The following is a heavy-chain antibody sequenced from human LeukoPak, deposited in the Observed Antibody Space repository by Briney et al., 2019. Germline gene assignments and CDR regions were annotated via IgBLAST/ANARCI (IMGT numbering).Heavy chain of an antibody. CDR3: ARDGGDTIFSVGDAFDI. Sequence: PSETLSLTCTVSGGSISSSSYYWGWIRQPPGKGLEWIGSIYYSGSTYYNPSLKSRVTISVDTSKNQFSLKLSSVTAADTAVYYCARDGGDTIFSVGDAFDIWGQGTMVTVSS. CDR2: IYYSGST. CDR1: GGSISSSSYY. J-gene: IGHJ3*02. D-gene: IGHD3-9*01. V-gene: IGHV4-39*07.